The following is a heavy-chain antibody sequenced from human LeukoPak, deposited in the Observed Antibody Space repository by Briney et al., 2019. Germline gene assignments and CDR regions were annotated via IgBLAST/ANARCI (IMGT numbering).Heavy chain of an antibody. CDR3: AGLKDIVATISFDY. Sequence: SETLSLTCAVYGGSFSGYYWSWIRQPPGRGREWIGEINHSGSTNYNPSLKSRVTISVDMSKNQFSLKLSSVTAADTAVYYCAGLKDIVATISFDYWGQGTLVTVSS. J-gene: IGHJ4*02. CDR1: GGSFSGYY. CDR2: INHSGST. D-gene: IGHD5-12*01. V-gene: IGHV4-34*01.